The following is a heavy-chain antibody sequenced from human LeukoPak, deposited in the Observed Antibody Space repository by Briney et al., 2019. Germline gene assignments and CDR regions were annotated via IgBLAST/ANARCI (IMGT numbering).Heavy chain of an antibody. CDR2: IKQDGSEK. D-gene: IGHD3-10*01. J-gene: IGHJ3*02. V-gene: IGHV3-7*03. CDR3: ARTYYYGSGNYNDAFDI. CDR1: GFTFSSYW. Sequence: GGSLRLSCAASGFTFSSYWMSWVRQAPGKGLEWVANIKQDGSEKYYVDSVKGRLTISRDNAKNSLYLQMNSLRAEDTAVYYCARTYYYGSGNYNDAFDIWGQGTMVTVSS.